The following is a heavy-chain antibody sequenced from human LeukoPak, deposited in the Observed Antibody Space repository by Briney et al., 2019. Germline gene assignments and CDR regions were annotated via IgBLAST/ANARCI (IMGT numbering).Heavy chain of an antibody. J-gene: IGHJ3*01. Sequence: GGSLRLSCAASGFTFSGYNMNWVRQAPGKGLEWVSSISSSSSYIYYADSVKGRFTISRDNAKNSLYLQMNSLRAEDTAVYYCAREGLRDTDMVFLDSFDLWGQGTMVTVSS. CDR3: AREGLRDTDMVFLDSFDL. D-gene: IGHD5-18*01. CDR1: GFTFSGYN. V-gene: IGHV3-21*01. CDR2: ISSSSSYI.